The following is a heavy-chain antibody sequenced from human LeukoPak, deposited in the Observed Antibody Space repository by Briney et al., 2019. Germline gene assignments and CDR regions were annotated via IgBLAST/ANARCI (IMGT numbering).Heavy chain of an antibody. Sequence: ASVKVSCKASGYAFTSYVINWVRQAPGQGLEWMVWISAYNGNTNYAQKLQGRVTMTTDTSTSTAYMELRSLRSDDTAVYYCAREGYSSSWNYFDYWGQGALVTVSS. CDR1: GYAFTSYV. CDR3: AREGYSSSWNYFDY. D-gene: IGHD6-13*01. V-gene: IGHV1-18*01. CDR2: ISAYNGNT. J-gene: IGHJ4*02.